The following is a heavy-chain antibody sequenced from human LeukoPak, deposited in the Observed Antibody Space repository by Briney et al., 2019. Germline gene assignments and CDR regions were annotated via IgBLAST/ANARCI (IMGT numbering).Heavy chain of an antibody. D-gene: IGHD5-18*01. Sequence: SVKVSCKASGGTFSSYAISWVRQAPGQGLEWMGGIIPIFGTANYAQKFQGRVTITADESTSTAYMELSSLRSEDTAVYYCASSDRGYSYGTNYYYYYGMDVWGQGTTVTVSS. V-gene: IGHV1-69*13. CDR2: IIPIFGTA. J-gene: IGHJ6*02. CDR1: GGTFSSYA. CDR3: ASSDRGYSYGTNYYYYYGMDV.